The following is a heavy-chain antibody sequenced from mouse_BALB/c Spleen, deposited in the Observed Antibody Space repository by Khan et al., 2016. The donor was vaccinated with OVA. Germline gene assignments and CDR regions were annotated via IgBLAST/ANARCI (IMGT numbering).Heavy chain of an antibody. CDR1: GYAFTNYG. V-gene: IGHV9-3-1*01. J-gene: IGHJ4*01. CDR3: ARSGNSYALDY. CDR2: INTYTGKP. Sequence: QIQLVQSGPELKKPGETVRISCKASGYAFTNYGVNWVKQAPGKGLKCMGWINTYTGKPTYPDDFKGRFAFSLETSVSTAYLQINNLKNEDTATYFCARSGNSYALDYWGQGTSVTGSS. D-gene: IGHD2-1*01.